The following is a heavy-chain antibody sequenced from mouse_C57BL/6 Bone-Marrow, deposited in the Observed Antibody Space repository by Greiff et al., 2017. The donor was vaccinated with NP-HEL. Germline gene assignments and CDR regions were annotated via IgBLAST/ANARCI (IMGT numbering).Heavy chain of an antibody. D-gene: IGHD1-1*01. Sequence: QVQLKQPGAELVKPGASVKMSCKASGYTFTSYWITWVKQRPGQGLEWIGDIYPGSGSTNYNEKFKSKATLTVDKSSSPAYMQLSSLTSEDSAVYYCARKRVVATKVWYFDVWGTGTTVTVSS. V-gene: IGHV1-55*01. CDR2: IYPGSGST. CDR1: GYTFTSYW. J-gene: IGHJ1*03. CDR3: ARKRVVATKVWYFDV.